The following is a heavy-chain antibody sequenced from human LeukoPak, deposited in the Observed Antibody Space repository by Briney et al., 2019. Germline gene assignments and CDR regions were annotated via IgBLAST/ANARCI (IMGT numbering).Heavy chain of an antibody. CDR1: GYTFTSYG. CDR3: ARDPRYYDSSGYYYSGNFDY. D-gene: IGHD3-22*01. V-gene: IGHV1-18*01. CDR2: ISAYKGNT. Sequence: GASVKVSCKASGYTFTSYGISWVRQAPGQGLEWMGWISAYKGNTNYAQNLQGRVTMTTDTSTSTAYMELRSLRSDDTAVYYCARDPRYYDSSGYYYSGNFDYWGQGTLVTVSS. J-gene: IGHJ4*02.